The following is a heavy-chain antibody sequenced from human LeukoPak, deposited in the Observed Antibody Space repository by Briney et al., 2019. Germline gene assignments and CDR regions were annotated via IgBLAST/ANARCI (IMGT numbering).Heavy chain of an antibody. J-gene: IGHJ4*02. CDR2: INHSGST. D-gene: IGHD3-10*01. Sequence: PSEALSLTCAVYGGSFSGYYWSWIRQPPGKGLEWIGEINHSGSTNYNPSLKSRVTISVDTSKNQFSLKLSSVTAADTAVYYCARDSVTMVDWGQGTLVTVSS. CDR3: ARDSVTMVD. CDR1: GGSFSGYY. V-gene: IGHV4-34*01.